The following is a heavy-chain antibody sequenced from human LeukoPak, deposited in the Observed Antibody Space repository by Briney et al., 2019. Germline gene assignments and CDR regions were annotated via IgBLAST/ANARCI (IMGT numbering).Heavy chain of an antibody. CDR1: GYSFTTYW. CDR3: ARHQIVGATRSPFDY. CDR2: IYPGDSDT. V-gene: IGHV5-51*01. J-gene: IGHJ4*02. Sequence: GESLKISCKGSGYSFTTYWIGWVRQMPGKGLEWMGIIYPGDSDTRYSPSFRGQVTISADKSISTAYLQWSSLKASDTAMYYCARHQIVGATRSPFDYWGQGTLVTVSS. D-gene: IGHD1-26*01.